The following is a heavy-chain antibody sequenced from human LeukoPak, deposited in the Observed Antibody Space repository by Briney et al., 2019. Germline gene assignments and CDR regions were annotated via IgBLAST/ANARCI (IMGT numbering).Heavy chain of an antibody. J-gene: IGHJ3*01. CDR2: IYYSGTT. CDR1: GGSISSSSYY. CDR3: AVMVRGSVLPSAFVV. Sequence: SETLSLTCTVSGGSISSSSYYWGWIRQPPGKGLEWIGTIYYSGTTYYNPSLKSRLTISVDTSKNQFSLKLTSVTAADTAVYYCAVMVRGSVLPSAFVVWGQGTMVTVSS. D-gene: IGHD3-10*01. V-gene: IGHV4-39*01.